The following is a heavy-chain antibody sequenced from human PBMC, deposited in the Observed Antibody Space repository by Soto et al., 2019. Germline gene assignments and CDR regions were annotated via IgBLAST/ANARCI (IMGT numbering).Heavy chain of an antibody. CDR2: MYYSGST. CDR3: ARDRGMAARIQLDI. Sequence: SETLSLTCTFFGATVRGGSYYLIWIRQPPGKGLEWMGYMYYSGSTSYSPSLKSRVTISIDTSKNQFSLKLSSVTAADTAVYYCARDRGMAARIQLDIWAQGTLVIVSP. V-gene: IGHV4-61*01. J-gene: IGHJ4*02. CDR1: GATVRGGSYY. D-gene: IGHD6-6*01.